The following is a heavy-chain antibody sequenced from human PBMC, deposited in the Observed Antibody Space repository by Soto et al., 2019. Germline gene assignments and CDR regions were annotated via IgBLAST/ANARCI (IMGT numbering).Heavy chain of an antibody. CDR2: ISGSDAGT. D-gene: IGHD2-2*01. CDR3: TKDPCTRSSCYFDF. J-gene: IGHJ4*02. V-gene: IGHV3-23*01. Sequence: EVQLLESGGGLVQPGGSLRLSCEASGFTFSSHAMSWVRQAPGKGLEWVSAISGSDAGTFDVDSVRGRFTISRDNSKNTLYLHMTSLRVEDTAIYYCTKDPCTRSSCYFDFWGQGSLVTVSS. CDR1: GFTFSSHA.